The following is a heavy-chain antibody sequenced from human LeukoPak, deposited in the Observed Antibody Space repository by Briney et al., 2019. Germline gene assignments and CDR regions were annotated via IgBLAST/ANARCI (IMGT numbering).Heavy chain of an antibody. J-gene: IGHJ4*02. CDR3: ASPSSGRGRDFDY. V-gene: IGHV4-59*01. CDR1: GDSISNYY. CDR2: IYSGGST. Sequence: SETLSLTCTVSGDSISNYYWSWIRQSPGTGLEWIGYIYSGGSTNYNPSLESRVTISIDTSKNQFSLKLRSVSAADTAVYYCASPSSGRGRDFDYWGQGTLVTVSS. D-gene: IGHD1-26*01.